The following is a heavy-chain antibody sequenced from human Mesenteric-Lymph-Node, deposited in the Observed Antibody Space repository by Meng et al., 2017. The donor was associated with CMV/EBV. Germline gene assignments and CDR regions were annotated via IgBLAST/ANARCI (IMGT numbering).Heavy chain of an antibody. Sequence: DNKTRYDKKWVRKENGKGIEWMGRIKKKKGKKKYEKGYTGRFEFSLDNSVSTAYLKISSLKAEDTAVYYCARGVTYGSGRGWFDPWGQGTLVTVSS. J-gene: IGHJ5*02. CDR2: IKKKKGKK. V-gene: IGHV7-4-1*02. CDR3: ARGVTYGSGRGWFDP. D-gene: IGHD3-10*01. CDR1: DNKTRYD.